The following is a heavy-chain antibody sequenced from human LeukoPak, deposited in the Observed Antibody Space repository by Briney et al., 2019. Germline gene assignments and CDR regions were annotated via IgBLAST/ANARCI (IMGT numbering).Heavy chain of an antibody. Sequence: SAKVSCKASGGTFTSYAISWVRQAPGQGLEWMGGIIPIFGTANYAQKFQGRVTITADESTSTAYMELSSLRSEDTAVYYCASIGPELQLEPEYYFDYWGQGTLVTVSS. CDR1: GGTFTSYA. CDR2: IIPIFGTA. J-gene: IGHJ4*02. V-gene: IGHV1-69*13. D-gene: IGHD1-1*01. CDR3: ASIGPELQLEPEYYFDY.